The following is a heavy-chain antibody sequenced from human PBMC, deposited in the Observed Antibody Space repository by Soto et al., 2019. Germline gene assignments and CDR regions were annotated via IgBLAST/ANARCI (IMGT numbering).Heavy chain of an antibody. CDR3: AKSLPEDDGDYEGGTLFDY. Sequence: EVQLLESGGGLVQPGGSLRLSCAASGFTFSSYAMSWVRQAPGKGLEWVSAISGSGGSTYYADSVKGRFTISRDNSKNTLYLQMNSLRAEDTAVYYCAKSLPEDDGDYEGGTLFDYWGQGTMVTVSS. CDR2: ISGSGGST. D-gene: IGHD4-17*01. J-gene: IGHJ4*02. CDR1: GFTFSSYA. V-gene: IGHV3-23*01.